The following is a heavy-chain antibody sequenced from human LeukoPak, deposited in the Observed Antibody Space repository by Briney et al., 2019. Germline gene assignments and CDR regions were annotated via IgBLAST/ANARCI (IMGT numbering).Heavy chain of an antibody. J-gene: IGHJ6*02. CDR3: AKGHSAAIYYYHAMDV. D-gene: IGHD2-2*01. V-gene: IGHV3-23*01. CDR2: ISGSGGST. CDR1: GFTFSSYA. Sequence: PGGSLRLSCAASGFTFSSYAMSWVRQAPGKGLEWVSAISGSGGSTYYADSVKGRFTISRDNSKNTLYLQMNSLRAEDTAVYYCAKGHSAAIYYYHAMDVWGQGTTVTVSS.